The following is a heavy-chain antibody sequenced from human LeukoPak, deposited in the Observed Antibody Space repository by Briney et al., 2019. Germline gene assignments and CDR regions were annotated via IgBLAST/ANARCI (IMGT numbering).Heavy chain of an antibody. V-gene: IGHV4-38-2*02. J-gene: IGHJ4*02. CDR1: GYSINTGYH. CDR2: IYHSAST. D-gene: IGHD2-15*01. CDR3: ARYVVRGLFDY. Sequence: PSETLSLTCTVSGYSINTGYHWGWIRQPPGKGLEWIGSIYHSASTYHNPSLKSRLTILVDTSKNQLSLNLSSVTAADTAMYYCARYVVRGLFDYWGQGALVTVSS.